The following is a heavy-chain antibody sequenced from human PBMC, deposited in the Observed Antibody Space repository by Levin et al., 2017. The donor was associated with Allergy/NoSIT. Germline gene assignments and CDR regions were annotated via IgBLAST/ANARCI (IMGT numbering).Heavy chain of an antibody. Sequence: AGGSLRLSCAASGFTFSSHWMHWVRQAPGKGLVWVSRISIDGSSTTYADSVKGRFTISRDNAKNTLYLQMNSLRAEETTVYYGGRVVTCPRCHFDSWGQGTLVTVS. CDR1: GFTFSSHW. CDR2: ISIDGSST. D-gene: IGHD4-17*01. J-gene: IGHJ4*02. CDR3: GRVVTCPRCHFDS. V-gene: IGHV3-74*03.